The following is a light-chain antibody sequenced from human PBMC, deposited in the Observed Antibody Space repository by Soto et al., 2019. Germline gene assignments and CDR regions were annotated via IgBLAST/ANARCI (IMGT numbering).Light chain of an antibody. Sequence: DIQMTQSPSTLSASVGDRVTTTCRASQSISSWLAWYQQKPGKAPKLLIYKASSLESGVPSRFSGSGSGTEFTLTIASLQPDDFATYYCQQYETFSGTFGPGTKVDIK. CDR2: KAS. CDR3: QQYETFSGT. V-gene: IGKV1-5*03. CDR1: QSISSW. J-gene: IGKJ1*01.